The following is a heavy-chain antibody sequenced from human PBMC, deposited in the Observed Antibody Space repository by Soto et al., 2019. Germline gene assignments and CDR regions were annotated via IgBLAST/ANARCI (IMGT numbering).Heavy chain of an antibody. CDR1: GFTFSSYS. D-gene: IGHD2-15*01. J-gene: IGHJ3*02. V-gene: IGHV3-21*01. CDR3: ARDRREPCSGGSCYSSAFDI. CDR2: ISSSSSYI. Sequence: GGSLRLSCAASGFTFSSYSMNWVRQAPGKGLEWVSSISSSSSYIYYADSVKGRFTISRDNAKNSLYLQMNSLRAEDTAVYYCARDRREPCSGGSCYSSAFDIWGQGTMVTVSS.